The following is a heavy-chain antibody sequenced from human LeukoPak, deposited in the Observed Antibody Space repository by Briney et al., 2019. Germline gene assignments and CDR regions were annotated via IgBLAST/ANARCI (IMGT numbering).Heavy chain of an antibody. Sequence: GGSLRLSCAASGFTFSSYSMNWVRQAPGKGLEWVSYISSSSSTRYYADSVKGRFTISRDNSKKSQYLQMNSLTPEESAGHYCVRDRRMATVTPGYYGMDVWGQGTTVTVSS. J-gene: IGHJ6*02. D-gene: IGHD4-17*01. V-gene: IGHV3-48*01. CDR2: ISSSSSTR. CDR1: GFTFSSYS. CDR3: VRDRRMATVTPGYYGMDV.